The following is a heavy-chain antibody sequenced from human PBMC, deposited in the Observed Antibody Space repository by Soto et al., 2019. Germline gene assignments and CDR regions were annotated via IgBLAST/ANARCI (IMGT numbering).Heavy chain of an antibody. J-gene: IGHJ2*01. CDR3: VRKVLGSTTLPIYWDFDL. CDR1: GFTFINYA. CDR2: VSGGGDAT. D-gene: IGHD3-10*01. Sequence: EVQLLESGGGLVQPGGSLRLSCEGSGFTFINYAMNWVRQAPGKGLEWVSAVSGGGDATFYADSVKGRFTISKDNSNTTVTLHISSLGVDDTAVYYCVRKVLGSTTLPIYWDFDLWCRGTLVTVSS. V-gene: IGHV3-23*01.